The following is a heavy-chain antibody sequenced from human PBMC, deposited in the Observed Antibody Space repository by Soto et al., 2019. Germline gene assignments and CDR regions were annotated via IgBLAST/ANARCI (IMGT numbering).Heavy chain of an antibody. Sequence: EVQLLESGGGLVQPGGSMRLSCAASGFTFSNYAMTWVRRAPGKGLGWVSGISGFGGNTYYADSGKGRFSISRDNSKNTLNLLMNNLRAEDTAVYYCANGFHSSTWYSFDNWGQGTLVTVSS. CDR1: GFTFSNYA. V-gene: IGHV3-23*01. D-gene: IGHD6-13*01. J-gene: IGHJ4*02. CDR2: ISGFGGNT. CDR3: ANGFHSSTWYSFDN.